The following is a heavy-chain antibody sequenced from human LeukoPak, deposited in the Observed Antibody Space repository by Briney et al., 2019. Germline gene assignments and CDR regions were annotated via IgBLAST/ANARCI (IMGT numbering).Heavy chain of an antibody. CDR1: GFTFTTYG. V-gene: IGHV3-33*01. CDR2: IGFDGGDK. CDR3: ARVEGFGELLSQIDY. J-gene: IGHJ4*02. Sequence: PGGSLRLSCGASGFTFTTYGMHWVRQAPGKGLEWVADIGFDGGDKSYADSVKGRFTISRDNSKNTLYLQMNSLRAEDTAVYFCARVEGFGELLSQIDYWGQGTLVTVSS. D-gene: IGHD3-10*01.